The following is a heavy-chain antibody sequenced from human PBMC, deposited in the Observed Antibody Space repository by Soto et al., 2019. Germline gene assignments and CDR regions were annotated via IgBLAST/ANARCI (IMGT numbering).Heavy chain of an antibody. D-gene: IGHD5-18*01. Sequence: GGSLRLSCAASGFTFSDYYMSWIRQAPGKGLEWVSYIGSSSSYTNYADSVKGRFTISRDNAKNSLYLQMNSLRAEDTAVYYCARDSRYSYGLPGMDVWGQGTTVTVSS. J-gene: IGHJ6*02. V-gene: IGHV3-11*06. CDR3: ARDSRYSYGLPGMDV. CDR1: GFTFSDYY. CDR2: IGSSSSYT.